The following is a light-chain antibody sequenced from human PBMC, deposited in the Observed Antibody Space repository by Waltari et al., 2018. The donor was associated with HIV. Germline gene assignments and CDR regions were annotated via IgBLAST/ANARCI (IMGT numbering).Light chain of an antibody. CDR2: SDD. CDR3: AVWDDSLDGQPV. CDR1: RPNIGTNT. Sequence: QSVLTQPASASGNPGQRVTISCSGSRPNIGTNTVSRYQQLPATAPKLLIFSDDQRPSGVPYRFSGSKSGTSASLAISGLQFEDEAVYFCAVWDDSLDGQPVFGGGTLLTV. V-gene: IGLV1-44*01. J-gene: IGLJ7*01.